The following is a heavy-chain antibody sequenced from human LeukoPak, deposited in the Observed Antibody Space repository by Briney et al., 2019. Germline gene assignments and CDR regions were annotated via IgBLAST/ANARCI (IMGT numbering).Heavy chain of an antibody. CDR1: GFTFSSYA. V-gene: IGHV3-23*01. CDR2: ISGSGGST. D-gene: IGHD6-13*01. Sequence: PGGSLRLSCAASGFTFSSYAMSWVRQAPGKGLEWVSAISGSGGSTYYADSMKGRFTISRDNSKNTLYLQMNSLRAEDTAVYYCAKGRPIAAASRGTRSDYWGQGTQVTVSS. J-gene: IGHJ4*02. CDR3: AKGRPIAAASRGTRSDY.